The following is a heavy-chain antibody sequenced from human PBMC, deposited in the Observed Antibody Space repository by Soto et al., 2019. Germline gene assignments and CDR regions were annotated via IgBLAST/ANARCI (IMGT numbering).Heavy chain of an antibody. CDR1: GFTFSNAW. Sequence: GGSLRLSCAASGFTFSNAWMNWVRQAPGKGLEWVGRIKSKTDGGTTDYAAPVKGRFTISRDDSKNTLYLQMNSLKTEDTAVYYCTTDADYYDRGLGDAFDIWGQGTMVTVSS. D-gene: IGHD3-22*01. CDR2: IKSKTDGGTT. V-gene: IGHV3-15*07. CDR3: TTDADYYDRGLGDAFDI. J-gene: IGHJ3*02.